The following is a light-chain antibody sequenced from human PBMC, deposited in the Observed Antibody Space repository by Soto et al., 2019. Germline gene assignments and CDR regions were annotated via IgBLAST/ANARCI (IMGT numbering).Light chain of an antibody. Sequence: IRMSQSLSSLSATVRDRVTITCRASQGIRNDLGWYQQKPGKAPKRLIYAASSLQSGVPSRFSGSGSGTDFTLTISSLQPEDVATYYCQKYNSAPWTFGQGTNVDNK. J-gene: IGKJ1*01. CDR3: QKYNSAPWT. CDR1: QGIRND. CDR2: AAS. V-gene: IGKV1-17*01.